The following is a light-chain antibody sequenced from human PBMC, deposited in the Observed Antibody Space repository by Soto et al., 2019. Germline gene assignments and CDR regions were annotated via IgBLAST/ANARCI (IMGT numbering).Light chain of an antibody. CDR3: QQYNNWPPWT. J-gene: IGKJ1*01. CDR1: QSVSSN. CDR2: GAS. V-gene: IGKV3-15*01. Sequence: EIVMTQSPATLSVSPGERATLSCRASQSVSSNLAWYQQKPGQAPRLLIYGASTRATGIPARFSGSGSGTEFTLTISSLQSEYFAVYYCQQYNNWPPWTFGQGTNLEIK.